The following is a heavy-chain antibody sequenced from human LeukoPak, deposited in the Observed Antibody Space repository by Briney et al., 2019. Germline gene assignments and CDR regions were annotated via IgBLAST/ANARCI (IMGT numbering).Heavy chain of an antibody. D-gene: IGHD2-15*01. V-gene: IGHV4-34*01. J-gene: IGHJ6*02. Sequence: KPSETLSLTCAVYGGSFSGYYWSWIRQPPGKGLEWIGEINHSGSTNYNPSLKSRVTISVDTSKNQFSLKLSSVTAADTAVYYCARGNRYCSGGSCYFPYYYYGMDVWGQGTTVTVSS. CDR3: ARGNRYCSGGSCYFPYYYYGMDV. CDR1: GGSFSGYY. CDR2: INHSGST.